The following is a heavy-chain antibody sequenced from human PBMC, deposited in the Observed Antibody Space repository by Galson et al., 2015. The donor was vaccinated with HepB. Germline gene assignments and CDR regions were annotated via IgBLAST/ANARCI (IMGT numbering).Heavy chain of an antibody. Sequence: SVKVSCKVSGYTLTELSMHWVRQAPGKGLEWMGGFDPEDGETIYAQKFQGRVTMTEDTSTDTAYMELSSLRSEDTAVYYCATGPLGKASFDYWGQGTLVTVSS. J-gene: IGHJ4*02. D-gene: IGHD5-12*01. V-gene: IGHV1-24*01. CDR1: GYTLTELS. CDR2: FDPEDGET. CDR3: ATGPLGKASFDY.